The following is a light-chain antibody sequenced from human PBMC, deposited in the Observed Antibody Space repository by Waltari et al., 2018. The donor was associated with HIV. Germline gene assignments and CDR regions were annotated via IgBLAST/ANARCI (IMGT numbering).Light chain of an antibody. CDR1: QSLVHSDGNTY. CDR3: MQATQFPYS. CDR2: KLS. Sequence: DIVMTQTPLSSPVTLGQPASISCRSSQSLVHSDGNTYLSWLQQRPGQPPRLLIYKLSNRFSGVPDRFSGSGAATDFTLRISRVEAEDVGFYYCMQATQFPYSFGQGTKLEIK. V-gene: IGKV2-24*01. J-gene: IGKJ2*03.